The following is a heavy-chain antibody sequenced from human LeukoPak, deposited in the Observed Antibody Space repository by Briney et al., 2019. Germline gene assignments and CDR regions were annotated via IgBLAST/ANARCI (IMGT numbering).Heavy chain of an antibody. CDR1: GGSFSGYY. CDR3: ARSAPYSSSGY. V-gene: IGHV4-34*01. D-gene: IGHD6-6*01. Sequence: SETLSLTCAVYGGSFSGYYWSWIRQSPGKGLEWIGEINHSGASNYNPSLKSRVTISVDTSKNQFSLKVSSVTAADTAVYYCARSAPYSSSGYWGQGTLVTDSS. CDR2: INHSGAS. J-gene: IGHJ4*02.